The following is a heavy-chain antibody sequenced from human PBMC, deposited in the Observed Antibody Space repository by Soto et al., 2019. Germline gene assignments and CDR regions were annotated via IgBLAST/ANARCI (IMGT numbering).Heavy chain of an antibody. CDR2: ISYDGSNK. J-gene: IGHJ6*02. CDR3: AKDRSGSYYNLYYYYYGMDV. Sequence: QVQLVESGGGVVQPGRSLRLSCAASGFTFSSYGMHWVRQAPGKGLEWVAVISYDGSNKYYADSVKGRFTISRDNSKNTLYLQMNSRRAEDTAVYYCAKDRSGSYYNLYYYYYGMDVWGQGTTVTVSS. V-gene: IGHV3-30*18. D-gene: IGHD3-10*01. CDR1: GFTFSSYG.